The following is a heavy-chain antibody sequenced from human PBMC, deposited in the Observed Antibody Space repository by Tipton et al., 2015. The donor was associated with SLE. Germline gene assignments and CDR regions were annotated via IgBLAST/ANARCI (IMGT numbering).Heavy chain of an antibody. Sequence: LRLSCTVSGGPISSGSYYWSWIRQPAGKGLEWIGRIYTSGSTNYNPSLKSRVTISVDTSKNQFSLKLSSVTAADTAVYYCARAVPAAWYFDLWGRGTLVTVSS. CDR2: IYTSGST. J-gene: IGHJ2*01. D-gene: IGHD2-2*01. CDR1: GGPISSGSYY. V-gene: IGHV4-61*02. CDR3: ARAVPAAWYFDL.